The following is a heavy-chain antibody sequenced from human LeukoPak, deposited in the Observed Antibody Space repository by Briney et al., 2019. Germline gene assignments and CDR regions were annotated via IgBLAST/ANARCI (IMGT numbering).Heavy chain of an antibody. V-gene: IGHV4-59*08. D-gene: IGHD4-23*01. CDR2: IYYSGST. CDR3: ATINYGGHGYFDY. J-gene: IGHJ4*02. CDR1: GGSITTYY. Sequence: SETLSLTCTVSGGSITTYYWSWIRQPPGKGLEWIGYIYYSGSTKYNPSLRSRVTISVDTSKNQFSLKLSSVTAADTAVYYCATINYGGHGYFDYWGQGSLVTVSS.